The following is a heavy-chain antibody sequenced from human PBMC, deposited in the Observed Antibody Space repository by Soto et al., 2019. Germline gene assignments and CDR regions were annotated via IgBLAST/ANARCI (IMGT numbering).Heavy chain of an antibody. V-gene: IGHV3-23*01. CDR1: GFTFSSYA. CDR3: AKDRDSSSPRYNWFDP. J-gene: IGHJ5*02. CDR2: ISGSGGST. D-gene: IGHD6-6*01. Sequence: PGGSLRLSCAASGFTFSSYAMSWVRQAPGKGLEWVSAISGSGGSTYYADSVKGRFTISRDNSKNTLYLQMNSLRAEDTAVYYCAKDRDSSSPRYNWFDPWGQGTLVTVSS.